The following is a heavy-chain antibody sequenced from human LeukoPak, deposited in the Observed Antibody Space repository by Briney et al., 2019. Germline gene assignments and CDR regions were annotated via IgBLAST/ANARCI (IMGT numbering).Heavy chain of an antibody. CDR3: ARVSSGSYYDYYYMDV. CDR1: GFTVSSNY. V-gene: IGHV3-53*01. CDR2: IYSGGST. D-gene: IGHD1-26*01. Sequence: GGSLRLSCAASGFTVSSNYMSWVRQAPGKGLEWVSVIYSGGSTYYADSAKGRFTISRDNSKNTLYLQMNSLRAEDTAVYYCARVSSGSYYDYYYMDVWGKGTTVTVSS. J-gene: IGHJ6*03.